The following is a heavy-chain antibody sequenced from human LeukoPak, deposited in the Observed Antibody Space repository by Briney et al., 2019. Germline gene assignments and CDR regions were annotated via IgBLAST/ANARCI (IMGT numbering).Heavy chain of an antibody. CDR3: ARVKATGTTLIWDYFGMDV. CDR1: GGSISSSNW. D-gene: IGHD1-7*01. J-gene: IGHJ6*02. V-gene: IGHV4-4*02. Sequence: SGTLSLTCAVSGGSISSSNWWSWVRQPPGKGLEWIGEIYHSGSTNYNPSLKSRVTISVDKSKNQFSLQLNSVTPEDTAVYYCARVKATGTTLIWDYFGMDVWGQGTTVTVSS. CDR2: IYHSGST.